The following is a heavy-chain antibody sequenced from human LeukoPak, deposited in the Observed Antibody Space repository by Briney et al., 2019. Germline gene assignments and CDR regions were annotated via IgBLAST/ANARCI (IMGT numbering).Heavy chain of an antibody. CDR3: ARVGGVPAAIGWDYYYMDV. Sequence: SETLSLTCTVSGGSISSYYWSWIRQPAGKGLEWIGRIYTSGSTYYNPSLKSRVTMSVDTSKNQFSLKLSSVTAADTAVYYCARVGGVPAAIGWDYYYMDVWGKGTTVTVSS. D-gene: IGHD2-2*02. CDR2: IYTSGST. J-gene: IGHJ6*03. CDR1: GGSISSYY. V-gene: IGHV4-4*07.